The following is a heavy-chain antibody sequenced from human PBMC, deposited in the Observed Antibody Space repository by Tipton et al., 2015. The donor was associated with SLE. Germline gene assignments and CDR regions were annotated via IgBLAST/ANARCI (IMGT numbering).Heavy chain of an antibody. CDR2: IYNSGSG. V-gene: IGHV4-59*11. Sequence: LRLSCTVSGGSISSHHWSWIRQPPGKGLEWIGYIYNSGSGNYNPSLKSRVTISVDTSKNQFSLKLSSVSAADTAVYYCARSDYYDSSGYYSYAFDIWGQGTMVTVSS. CDR1: GGSISSHH. CDR3: ARSDYYDSSGYYSYAFDI. D-gene: IGHD3-22*01. J-gene: IGHJ3*02.